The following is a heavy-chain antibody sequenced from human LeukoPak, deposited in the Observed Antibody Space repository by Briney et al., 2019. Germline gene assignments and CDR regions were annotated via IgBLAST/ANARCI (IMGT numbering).Heavy chain of an antibody. V-gene: IGHV4-39*01. D-gene: IGHD6-6*01. J-gene: IGHJ4*02. CDR1: GGSVSSSSYY. CDR3: ATTKTLSSIAARPISPLPFDY. CDR2: IYYSGST. Sequence: PSETLSLTCTVSGGSVSSSSYYWGWIRQPPGKGLEWIGSIYYSGSTYYNPSLKSRVTISVDTSKNQFSLKLSSVTAADTAVYYCATTKTLSSIAARPISPLPFDYWGQGTLVTVSS.